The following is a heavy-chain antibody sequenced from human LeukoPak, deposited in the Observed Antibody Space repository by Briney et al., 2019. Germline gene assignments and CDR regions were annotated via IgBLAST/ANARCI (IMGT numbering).Heavy chain of an antibody. Sequence: PGGSLRLSCAASGFTVSSNYMSWVRQAPGKGLEWVSVIYSGGTTYYADSVKGRFTISRDNSKNTLYLQMNSLRAEDTAVYYCARDSYYGSGSYYRYTSDYWGQGTLVTVSS. J-gene: IGHJ4*02. D-gene: IGHD3-10*01. CDR2: IYSGGTT. CDR1: GFTVSSNY. CDR3: ARDSYYGSGSYYRYTSDY. V-gene: IGHV3-53*01.